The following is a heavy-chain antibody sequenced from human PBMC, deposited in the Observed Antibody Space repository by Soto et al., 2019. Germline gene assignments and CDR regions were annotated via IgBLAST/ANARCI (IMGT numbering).Heavy chain of an antibody. Sequence: PEGSLRLSCAASEFTFDNYGTSWVRQAPGKGLEWIGAITGAGGSTYNADSVKGRFTTSRDNSKKTVYLQVDSLRVEDTAVYYCAKGHSDSFGNYDYFGMDVWGQGTTVTVSS. CDR2: ITGAGGST. V-gene: IGHV3-23*01. D-gene: IGHD4-4*01. CDR1: EFTFDNYG. CDR3: AKGHSDSFGNYDYFGMDV. J-gene: IGHJ6*02.